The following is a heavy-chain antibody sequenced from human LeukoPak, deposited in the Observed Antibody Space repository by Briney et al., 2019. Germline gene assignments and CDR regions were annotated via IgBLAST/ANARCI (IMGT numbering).Heavy chain of an antibody. V-gene: IGHV3-9*01. Sequence: GGSLRLSCAASGFTFDDYAMHWVRQAPGKGLEWVSAISWNSGSIGYADSVKGRFTISRDNAKNSLYLQMNSLRAEDTAVYYCARDYCSGGSCYQILTWGQGTLVTVSS. CDR3: ARDYCSGGSCYQILT. J-gene: IGHJ5*02. CDR2: ISWNSGSI. D-gene: IGHD2-15*01. CDR1: GFTFDDYA.